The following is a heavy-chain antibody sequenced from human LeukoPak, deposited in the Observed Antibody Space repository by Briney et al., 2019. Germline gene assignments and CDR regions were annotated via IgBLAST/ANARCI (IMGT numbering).Heavy chain of an antibody. J-gene: IGHJ4*02. CDR1: NGSISSYY. D-gene: IGHD6-19*01. CDR2: ISYSGST. V-gene: IGHV4-59*08. CDR3: ARHRYSSGWSDYDY. Sequence: SGTLSLTCTVSNGSISSYYWSWIRQPPGKGLEWIGYISYSGSTNYNPSLKSRVTISVDTSKNQFSLKLSSVTAADTAVYYCARHRYSSGWSDYDYWGQGTLVTVSS.